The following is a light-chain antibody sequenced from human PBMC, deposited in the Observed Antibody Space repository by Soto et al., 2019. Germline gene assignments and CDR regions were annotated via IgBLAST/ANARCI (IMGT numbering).Light chain of an antibody. V-gene: IGLV2-14*01. CDR2: EVS. J-gene: IGLJ1*01. Sequence: QSALTQPASVSGSPGQSITISCTGTSSDVGGYNYVSWYQQHPGKAPQLMIYEVSNRPSGVSNRFSGSKSGNTASLTISGLQAEDEADYHCSSYTSSTTLGYVFGTGTKLTVL. CDR3: SSYTSSTTLGYV. CDR1: SSDVGGYNY.